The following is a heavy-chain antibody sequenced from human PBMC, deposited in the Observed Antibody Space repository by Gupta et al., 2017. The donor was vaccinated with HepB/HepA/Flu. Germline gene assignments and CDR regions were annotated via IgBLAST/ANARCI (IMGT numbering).Heavy chain of an antibody. D-gene: IGHD3-22*01. V-gene: IGHV3-21*02. CDR3: ARPRIPYDSSGYYRDAFDI. Sequence: EVQLVESGGGLVKPGGSLRLSCAASELTFRIYSMNWVRQAPGKGLEWVSSISSSSNYIYYADSVKGRFTISRDNAKNSLYLQMNSLRAEDTAVYYCARPRIPYDSSGYYRDAFDIWGQGTMVTVSS. CDR1: ELTFRIYS. CDR2: ISSSSNYI. J-gene: IGHJ3*02.